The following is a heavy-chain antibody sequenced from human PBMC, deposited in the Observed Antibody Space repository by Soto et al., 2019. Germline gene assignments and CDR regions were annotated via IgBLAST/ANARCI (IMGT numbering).Heavy chain of an antibody. Sequence: QVQLVQSGGGLVKPGGSLRLACAASGFPFKDYYMSWIRQAPGKGLEWVSYISSSGSTIYYADSVKGRFTISRDDVSNSLFLQMNSLRADDTAVYYCARDPLLYGSGFDYWGQGTLVTVSS. CDR2: ISSSGSTI. CDR1: GFPFKDYY. CDR3: ARDPLLYGSGFDY. J-gene: IGHJ4*02. D-gene: IGHD3-10*01. V-gene: IGHV3-11*01.